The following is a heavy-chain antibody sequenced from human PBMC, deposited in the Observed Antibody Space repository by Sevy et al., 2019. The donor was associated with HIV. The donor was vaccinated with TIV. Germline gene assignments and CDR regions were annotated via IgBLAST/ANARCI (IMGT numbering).Heavy chain of an antibody. J-gene: IGHJ6*02. D-gene: IGHD4-17*01. CDR3: ARPRANYVDHYFFYAMDV. CDR2: ISYDGSNK. Sequence: GGSLRLSCAASGFTFTSFSMHWVRQAPGKGLEWVATISYDGSNKYYADSVKGRFTISRDNFKNTLYLQMNSLTTEDTAVYYCARPRANYVDHYFFYAMDVWGQRTTVTVSS. CDR1: GFTFTSFS. V-gene: IGHV3-30-3*01.